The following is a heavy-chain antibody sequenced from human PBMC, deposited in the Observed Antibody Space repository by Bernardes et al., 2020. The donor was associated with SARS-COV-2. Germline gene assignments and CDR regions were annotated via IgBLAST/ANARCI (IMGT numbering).Heavy chain of an antibody. Sequence: GGSLRLSCEASGFTFSNYWIHWLRQPPGEGLVWLSRINTGGTNVDYADSVKGRFTVTRDNAKNTAYLQMNSLRVEDTAVYYCARGALSGTYGVGDYWGQGTLVTVSS. CDR1: GFTFSNYW. CDR2: INTGGTNV. D-gene: IGHD1-26*01. V-gene: IGHV3-74*01. J-gene: IGHJ4*02. CDR3: ARGALSGTYGVGDY.